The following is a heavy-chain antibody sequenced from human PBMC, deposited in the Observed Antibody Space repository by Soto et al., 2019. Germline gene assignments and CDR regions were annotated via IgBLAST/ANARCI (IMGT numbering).Heavy chain of an antibody. D-gene: IGHD3-10*01. V-gene: IGHV4-59*08. CDR3: ASTNYYGSGSPRGRGYYYYMDV. CDR1: GGSISSYY. CDR2: IYYSGST. J-gene: IGHJ6*03. Sequence: SETLSLTCTVSGGSISSYYWSWIRQPPGKGLEWIGYIYYSGSTNYNPSLKSRVTISVDTSKNQFSLKLSSVTAADTAVYYCASTNYYGSGSPRGRGYYYYMDVWGKGTTVTVSS.